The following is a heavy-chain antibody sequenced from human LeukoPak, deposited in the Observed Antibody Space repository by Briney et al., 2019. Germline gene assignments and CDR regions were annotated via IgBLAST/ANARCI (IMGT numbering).Heavy chain of an antibody. CDR3: ARGGDSSSWSVDH. CDR2: IYYSGSA. V-gene: IGHV4-59*12. Sequence: SETLSLTCTVSGGSISSYYWSWIRQPPGKGLEWIGYIYYSGSANYNPSLKSRVTMSVDTSKNQFSLRLTSVTAADTAVYYCARGGDSSSWSVDHWGQGTLVTVSS. D-gene: IGHD6-13*01. J-gene: IGHJ4*02. CDR1: GGSISSYY.